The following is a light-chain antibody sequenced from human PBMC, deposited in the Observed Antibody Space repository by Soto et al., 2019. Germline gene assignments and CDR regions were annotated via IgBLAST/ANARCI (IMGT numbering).Light chain of an antibody. V-gene: IGLV2-14*01. J-gene: IGLJ1*01. CDR1: SSDVGAYNY. CDR2: EVS. Sequence: QSVLTQPASVSGPPGQSITISCTGTSSDVGAYNYVPWYQQHPGKAPKLMIYEVSNRPSGVSNRFSGSKSGNTASLTISGLQAEEEADYYCSSYISSSTLVLGTGTKVTVL. CDR3: SSYISSSTLV.